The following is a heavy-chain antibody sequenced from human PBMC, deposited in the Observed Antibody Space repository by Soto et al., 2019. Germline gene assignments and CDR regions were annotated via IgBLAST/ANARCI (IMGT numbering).Heavy chain of an antibody. D-gene: IGHD5-12*01. CDR2: IYYSGST. J-gene: IGHJ4*02. CDR3: ARVVRGGYDSDY. Sequence: QVQLQESGPGLVKPSETLSLTCTVSGGSISSYYWSWIRQPPGKGLEWIGYIYYSGSTNYNPSLNSRVTISVDTSKNQFSLNLSSVTAADTAVYYCARVVRGGYDSDYWGQGTLVTVSS. CDR1: GGSISSYY. V-gene: IGHV4-59*01.